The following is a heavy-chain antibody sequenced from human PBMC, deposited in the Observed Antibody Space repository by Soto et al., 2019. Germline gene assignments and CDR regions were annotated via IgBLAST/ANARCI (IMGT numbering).Heavy chain of an antibody. CDR1: RYSFTSYW. CDR2: IYPAHYDT. Sequence: PGESLKISCRGSRYSFTSYWIGWVRQIPGKGLAGMGIIYPAHYDTRYSPTFQDKVTNSAKKSISTAYLQWSSLKAADTAMYYCARSEYYCYGMDVWSQGTTVPVSS. J-gene: IGHJ6*02. V-gene: IGHV5-51*01. CDR3: ARSEYYCYGMDV.